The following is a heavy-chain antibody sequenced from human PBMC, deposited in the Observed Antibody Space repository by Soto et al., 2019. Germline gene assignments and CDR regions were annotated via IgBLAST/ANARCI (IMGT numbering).Heavy chain of an antibody. D-gene: IGHD4-4*01. Sequence: GGSLRLSCAASGFTFSNAWMSWVRQAPGKGLEWAGRIKSKTDGGTTDYAAPVKGRFTISRDDSKNTLYLQMNSLKTEDTAVYYCTTVKNSNYLWGDYYGMDVWGQGTTVTVSS. CDR3: TTVKNSNYLWGDYYGMDV. J-gene: IGHJ6*02. CDR2: IKSKTDGGTT. CDR1: GFTFSNAW. V-gene: IGHV3-15*01.